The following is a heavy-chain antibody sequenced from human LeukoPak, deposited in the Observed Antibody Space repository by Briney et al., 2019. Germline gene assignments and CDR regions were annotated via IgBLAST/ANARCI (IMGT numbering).Heavy chain of an antibody. CDR1: GFTFSSYS. D-gene: IGHD3-22*01. Sequence: PGGSLRLSCAASGFTFSSYSMNWVRQAPGKGLEWVSSISSSSSYIYYADSVKGRFTISRDNAKNSLYLQMNSLRAEDTAVYYCARALRRGCYDSSGQDAFDIWGQGTMVTVSS. CDR2: ISSSSSYI. V-gene: IGHV3-21*01. CDR3: ARALRRGCYDSSGQDAFDI. J-gene: IGHJ3*02.